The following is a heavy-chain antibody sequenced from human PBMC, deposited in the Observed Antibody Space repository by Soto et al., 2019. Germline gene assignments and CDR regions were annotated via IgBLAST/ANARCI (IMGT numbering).Heavy chain of an antibody. V-gene: IGHV3-7*03. CDR3: TRHEGY. CDR1: GFTFSTYW. Sequence: PGGSLRLSCAASGFTFSTYWMSWVRQAPGKGLEWVANIKEDGSEKYYVDSVKGRFTISRDNAENSLYLQMNSQKTEDTAVYYCTRHEGYWGQGTLVTVSS. CDR2: IKEDGSEK. J-gene: IGHJ4*02.